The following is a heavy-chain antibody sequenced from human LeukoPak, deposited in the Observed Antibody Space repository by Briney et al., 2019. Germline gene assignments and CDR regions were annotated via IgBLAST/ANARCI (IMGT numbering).Heavy chain of an antibody. Sequence: RSETLSLTCTVSGDSISSYYGSGLRQPAGRGLEGIGYIYYSRRTQYNPSLKPRVHISVHTPKNQFSLKLRSVTAADTAVYYCASSLWFGEFLRFDYWGQRPLVTVSS. CDR3: ASSLWFGEFLRFDY. D-gene: IGHD3-10*01. CDR1: GDSISSYY. V-gene: IGHV4-59*08. CDR2: IYYSRRT. J-gene: IGHJ4*02.